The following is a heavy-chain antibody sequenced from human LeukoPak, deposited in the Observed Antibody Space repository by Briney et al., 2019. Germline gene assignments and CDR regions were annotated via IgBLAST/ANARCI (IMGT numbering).Heavy chain of an antibody. Sequence: GGSLRLSCAASGFTFSSYWMPWVRQAPGKGLVWVSRIKTDGSDTSYADSVKGRFTISRDNAKNTLYLQMNSMSAEDTAVYYCARGGSSGCLDYWGQGTLVTVSS. V-gene: IGHV3-74*01. D-gene: IGHD6-19*01. CDR2: IKTDGSDT. CDR1: GFTFSSYW. CDR3: ARGGSSGCLDY. J-gene: IGHJ4*02.